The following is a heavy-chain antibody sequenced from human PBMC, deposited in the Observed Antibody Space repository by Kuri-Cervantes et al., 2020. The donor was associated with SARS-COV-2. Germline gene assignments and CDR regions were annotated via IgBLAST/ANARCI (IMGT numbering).Heavy chain of an antibody. J-gene: IGHJ5*02. CDR3: ARAGYSSGWYPPNWFDP. V-gene: IGHV3-21*01. CDR1: GFTFSNAW. D-gene: IGHD6-19*01. Sequence: GESLKISCAASGFTFSNAWMNWVRQAPGKGLEWVSSISSSSSYIYYADSVKGRFTISRDNAKNSLYLQMNSLRAEDTAVYYCARAGYSSGWYPPNWFDPWGQGTLVTVSS. CDR2: ISSSSSYI.